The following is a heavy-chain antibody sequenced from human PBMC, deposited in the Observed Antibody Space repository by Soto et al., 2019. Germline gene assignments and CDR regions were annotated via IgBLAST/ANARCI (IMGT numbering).Heavy chain of an antibody. CDR3: AKDSVKNWNYVHWRDWFDP. CDR2: ISGSGGST. Sequence: GGSLRLSCAASGFTFSSYAMSWVHQAPGKGLEWVSAISGSGGSTYYADSVKGRFTISRDNSKNTLYLQMNSLRAEDTAVYYCAKDSVKNWNYVHWRDWFDPWGQGTLVTVSS. J-gene: IGHJ5*02. D-gene: IGHD1-7*01. CDR1: GFTFSSYA. V-gene: IGHV3-23*01.